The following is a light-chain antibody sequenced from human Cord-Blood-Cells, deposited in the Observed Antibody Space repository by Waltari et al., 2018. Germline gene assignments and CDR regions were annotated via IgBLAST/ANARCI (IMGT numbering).Light chain of an antibody. Sequence: DIQMTQSPSTLSASVGDRVTITCRASQSISSWLAWYQQKPGKAPKLLIYKASSLESGVPSRCSGSGFGTEFTRTISSLHPGNVATYYCQQYNSCSLAFGQGTKVGIK. CDR1: QSISSW. CDR2: KAS. J-gene: IGKJ1*01. CDR3: QQYNSCSLA. V-gene: IGKV1-5*03.